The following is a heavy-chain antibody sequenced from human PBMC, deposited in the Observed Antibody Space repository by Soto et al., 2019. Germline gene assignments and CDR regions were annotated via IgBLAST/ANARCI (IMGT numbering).Heavy chain of an antibody. V-gene: IGHV1-46*01. CDR2: INPSGGST. CDR1: GYTFTSYY. CDR3: ARNQEIAAAGNYYYGMDV. Sequence: ASVKVSCKASGYTFTSYYMHWVRQAPGQGLEWMGIINPSGGSTSYAQKFQGRVTMTRDTSISTAYMELSRLRSDDTAVYYCARNQEIAAAGNYYYGMDVWGQGTTVTVSS. J-gene: IGHJ6*02. D-gene: IGHD6-13*01.